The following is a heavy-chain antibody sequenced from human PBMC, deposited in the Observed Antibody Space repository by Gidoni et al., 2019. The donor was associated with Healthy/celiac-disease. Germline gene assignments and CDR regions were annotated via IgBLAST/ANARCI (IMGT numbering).Heavy chain of an antibody. J-gene: IGHJ4*02. D-gene: IGHD5-18*01. V-gene: IGHV3-15*01. CDR3: TKLDSGYPPDY. CDR1: GFTFSNAW. Sequence: EVQLVESGGGLVKPGGSLRLSCAASGFTFSNAWMSWVRQAPGKGLEWVGRIKSKTDGGTTDYAAPVKGRFTISRDDSKNTLYLQMNSLKTEDTAVYYCTKLDSGYPPDYWGQGTLVTVSS. CDR2: IKSKTDGGTT.